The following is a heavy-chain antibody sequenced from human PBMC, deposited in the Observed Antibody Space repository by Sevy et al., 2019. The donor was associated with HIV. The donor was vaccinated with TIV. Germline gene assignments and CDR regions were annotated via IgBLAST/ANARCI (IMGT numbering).Heavy chain of an antibody. J-gene: IGHJ6*02. CDR2: VRNDGSNK. D-gene: IGHD2-2*01. CDR1: GFSLTTSD. V-gene: IGHV3-30*02. CDR3: ARVYIVVVPAAMEYYYYGMDV. Sequence: GGSLRLSCAASGFSLTTSDMHWVRQAPGKGLEWVAYVRNDGSNKYYADSVRDRFTISRDNAKNSLYLQMNSLRAEDTAVYYCARVYIVVVPAAMEYYYYGMDVWGQGTTVTVSS.